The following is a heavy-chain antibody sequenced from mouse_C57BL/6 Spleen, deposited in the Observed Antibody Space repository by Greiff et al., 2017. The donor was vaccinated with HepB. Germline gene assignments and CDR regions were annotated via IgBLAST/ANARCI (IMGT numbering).Heavy chain of an antibody. CDR1: GYTFTSYW. J-gene: IGHJ4*01. V-gene: IGHV1-74*01. Sequence: VQLQQPGAELVKPGASVKVSCKASGYTFTSYWMHWVKQRPGQGLEWIGRIHPSDSDTNYNQKFKGKATLTVDKSSSTAYMQLSSLTSEDSAVYYCAMGMGDYGSSYDYAMDYWGQGTSVTVSS. CDR3: AMGMGDYGSSYDYAMDY. CDR2: IHPSDSDT. D-gene: IGHD1-1*01.